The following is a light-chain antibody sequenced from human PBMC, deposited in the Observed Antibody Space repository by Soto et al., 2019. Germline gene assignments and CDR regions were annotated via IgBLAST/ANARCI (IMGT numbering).Light chain of an antibody. CDR2: DVS. V-gene: IGLV2-14*03. Sequence: QSVLTQPASVSGSPGQSITISCTGTTSDVGAYDYVSWYQQHPGKAPKLLIYDVSNRPSGVSDRFSGSKSGNTASLTISGLQAEDEADYYCSSYTVSSPVFGGGTKLTVL. J-gene: IGLJ2*01. CDR1: TSDVGAYDY. CDR3: SSYTVSSPV.